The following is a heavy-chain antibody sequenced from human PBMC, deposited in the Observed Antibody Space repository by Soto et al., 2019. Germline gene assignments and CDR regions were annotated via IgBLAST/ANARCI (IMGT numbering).Heavy chain of an antibody. CDR3: AGHSHKDY. V-gene: IGHV3-66*04. CDR1: GFTVGNNY. CDR2: IYSTGSP. Sequence: GGSLRLSCAASGFTVGNNYMSWVRQAPGKGLGWVSLIYSTGSPFYADSVKDRFIISRDSSKNTLYLQMNSLRVEDTAVYYCAGHSHKDYWGQGALVTVSS. J-gene: IGHJ4*02.